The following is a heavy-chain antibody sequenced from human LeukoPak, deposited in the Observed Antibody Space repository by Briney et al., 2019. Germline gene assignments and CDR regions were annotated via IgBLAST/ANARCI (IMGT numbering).Heavy chain of an antibody. CDR3: ASCSLYCSSTSCYRVQFDY. V-gene: IGHV4-4*07. CDR2: IYTSGST. D-gene: IGHD2-2*02. Sequence: PSETLSLTCTVSGGSISSYFWSWIRQPAGKGLEWMARIYTSGSTNHNPSLRSRVTRSIDTSKNQFSMKLNSVTAADTAVYYCASCSLYCSSTSCYRVQFDYWGRGTLVTVSS. J-gene: IGHJ4*02. CDR1: GGSISSYF.